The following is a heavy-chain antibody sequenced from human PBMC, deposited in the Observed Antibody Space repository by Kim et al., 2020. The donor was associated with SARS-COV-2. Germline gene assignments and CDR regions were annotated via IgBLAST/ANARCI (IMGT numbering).Heavy chain of an antibody. CDR1: GFTFSSYA. D-gene: IGHD3-10*01. J-gene: IGHJ6*02. CDR3: ARDRGSGRRGFADV. CDR2: ISYDGSNK. V-gene: IGHV3-30-3*01. Sequence: GGSLRLSCAASGFTFSSYAMHWVRQAPGKGLEWVAVISYDGSNKYYADSVKGRFTISRDNSKNTLYLQMNSLRAEDTAVYYCARDRGSGRRGFADVWGQGTTVTVSS.